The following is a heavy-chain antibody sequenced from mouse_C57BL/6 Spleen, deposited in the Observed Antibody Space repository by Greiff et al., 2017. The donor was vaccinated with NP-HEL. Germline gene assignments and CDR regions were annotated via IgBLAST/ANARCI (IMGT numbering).Heavy chain of an antibody. V-gene: IGHV10-3*01. CDR3: VREGTAQATFAY. CDR2: IRSKSSNYAT. CDR1: GFTFNTYA. J-gene: IGHJ3*01. Sequence: EVQLVESGGGLVQPTGSLKLSCAASGFTFNTYAMHWVRQAPGKGLEWVARIRSKSSNYATYYADSVKDRFTISRDDSQSMLYLQMNNLKTEDTAMYYCVREGTAQATFAYWGQGTLVTVSA. D-gene: IGHD3-2*02.